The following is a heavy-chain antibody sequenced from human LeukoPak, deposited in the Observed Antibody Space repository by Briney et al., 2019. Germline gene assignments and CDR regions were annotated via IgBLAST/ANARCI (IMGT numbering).Heavy chain of an antibody. CDR2: INTDGSST. CDR1: GFTFSSYW. J-gene: IGHJ4*02. D-gene: IGHD6-13*01. CDR3: ARGRAAAIYY. Sequence: EGSLRLSCAASGFTFSSYWMHWVRQAPGKGLVWVSRINTDGSSTSYADSVKGRFTISRDNAKNSLYLQMNSLRVEDTAVYYCARGRAAAIYYWGQGTLVTVSS. V-gene: IGHV3-74*01.